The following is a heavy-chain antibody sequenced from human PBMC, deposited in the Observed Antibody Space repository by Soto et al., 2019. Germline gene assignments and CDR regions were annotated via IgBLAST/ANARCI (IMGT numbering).Heavy chain of an antibody. CDR1: GFTFSSYG. CDR3: ARDRDPGQWLTTNYFDY. D-gene: IGHD6-19*01. CDR2: IWYHGSNK. J-gene: IGHJ4*02. V-gene: IGHV3-33*01. Sequence: QVQLVESGGGVVQPGRSLRLSCAASGFTFSSYGMHWVRQAPGKGLEWVTVIWYHGSNKYYADSVKGRFTISRDNSKNTLYLQMNSLRAEDTAVYYCARDRDPGQWLTTNYFDYWGQGTLVTVSS.